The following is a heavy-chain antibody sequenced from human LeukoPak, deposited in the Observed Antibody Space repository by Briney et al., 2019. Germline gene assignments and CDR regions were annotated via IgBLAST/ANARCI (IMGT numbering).Heavy chain of an antibody. CDR3: ARGLGRELDGAFDI. CDR1: GFTFGTYA. V-gene: IGHV3-53*01. D-gene: IGHD3-10*01. Sequence: GGSLRLSCAASGFTFGTYAMNWVRQAPGKGLEWVSVIYSGGRPYYADSVKGRFTISRDNSRNTLYLQMNSLRAEDTAVYYCARGLGRELDGAFDIWGQGTMVTVSS. CDR2: IYSGGRP. J-gene: IGHJ3*02.